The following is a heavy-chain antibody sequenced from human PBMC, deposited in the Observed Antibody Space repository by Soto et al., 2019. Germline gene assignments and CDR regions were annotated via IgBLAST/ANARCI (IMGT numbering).Heavy chain of an antibody. V-gene: IGHV1-18*01. D-gene: IGHD2-15*01. Sequence: QVQLVQSGAEVKKPGASVKVSCKASGYTFTSYGITWVRQAPGQGLEWMGWISAHDGHTNSAQKLQDRVTMTTDTITSTAYMDLSSLRSDDTAVYYCARGQGEYCSRGSCYANYYYNGMDVWGQGTTVTVSS. CDR1: GYTFTSYG. CDR2: ISAHDGHT. J-gene: IGHJ6*02. CDR3: ARGQGEYCSRGSCYANYYYNGMDV.